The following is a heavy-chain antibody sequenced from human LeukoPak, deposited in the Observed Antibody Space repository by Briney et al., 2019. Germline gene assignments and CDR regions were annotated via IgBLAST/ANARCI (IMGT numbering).Heavy chain of an antibody. CDR2: INHSGST. Sequence: PSETLSLTCAVYGGSFSGYYWSWIRQPPGKGLEWIGEINHSGSTNYNPSLKSRVTISVDTSKNQSSLKLSSVSAADTAVYYCAGGWELDAFDIWGQGTMVTVSS. CDR1: GGSFSGYY. CDR3: AGGWELDAFDI. V-gene: IGHV4-34*01. D-gene: IGHD1-26*01. J-gene: IGHJ3*02.